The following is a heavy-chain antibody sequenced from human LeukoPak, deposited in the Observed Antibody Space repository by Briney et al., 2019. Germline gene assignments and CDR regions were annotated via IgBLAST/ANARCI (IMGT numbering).Heavy chain of an antibody. CDR3: ARHRLRFLEWLEPVDP. J-gene: IGHJ5*02. D-gene: IGHD3-3*01. CDR1: GGSISSYY. CDR2: IYYSGST. V-gene: IGHV4-59*08. Sequence: PSETLSLTCTVSGGSISSYYWSWIRQPPGKGLEWIGYIYYSGSTNYNPSLKSRVTISVDTSKNQFSLKLSSVTAADTAVYYCARHRLRFLEWLEPVDPWGQGTLVTVSS.